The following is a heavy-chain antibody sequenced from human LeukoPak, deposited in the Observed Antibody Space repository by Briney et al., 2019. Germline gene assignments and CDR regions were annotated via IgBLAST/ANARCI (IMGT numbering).Heavy chain of an antibody. V-gene: IGHV4-34*01. CDR1: GGSFSGYY. D-gene: IGHD6-19*01. CDR2: INHSGST. CDR3: ARDSGWYGTD. Sequence: SETLSLTCAVYGGSFSGYYWSWIRQPPGKGLEWIGEINHSGSTNYNPSLKSRVTISVDTSKNQFPLKLSSVTAADTAVYYCARDSGWYGTDWGQGTLVTVSS. J-gene: IGHJ4*02.